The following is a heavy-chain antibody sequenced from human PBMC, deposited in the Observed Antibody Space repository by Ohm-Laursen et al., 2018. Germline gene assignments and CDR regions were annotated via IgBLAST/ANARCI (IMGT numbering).Heavy chain of an antibody. V-gene: IGHV3-48*03. Sequence: SLRLPCAASGFTFSSYEMNWVRQAPGKGLEWVSYISSSGSTIYYADSVKGRFTISRDNAKNTLYLQMNSLRAEDTAAYYCAKDFRLRAAPGFDYWGQGTLVTVSS. CDR2: ISSSGSTI. D-gene: IGHD6-6*01. J-gene: IGHJ4*02. CDR1: GFTFSSYE. CDR3: AKDFRLRAAPGFDY.